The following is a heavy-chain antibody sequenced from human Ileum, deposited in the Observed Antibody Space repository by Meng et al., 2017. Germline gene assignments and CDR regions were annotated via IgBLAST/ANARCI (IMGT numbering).Heavy chain of an antibody. Sequence: QDLLGESGRCVVSSGTVLRLFCAASGFTFRSYGMHWVRQAPGKGLEWVAVIWFDGSKTYYADSVKGRFTVSRDNSKNTLYLQMNSLRADDTAVYYCARYRSGSSDYWGPGTLVTVSS. CDR1: GFTFRSYG. V-gene: IGHV3-33*01. D-gene: IGHD6-19*01. J-gene: IGHJ4*02. CDR2: IWFDGSKT. CDR3: ARYRSGSSDY.